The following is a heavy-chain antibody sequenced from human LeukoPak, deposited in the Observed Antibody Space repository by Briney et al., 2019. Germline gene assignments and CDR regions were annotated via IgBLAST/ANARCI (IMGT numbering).Heavy chain of an antibody. Sequence: ASVKVSCKASGYTFPSYFMHWVRQAPGQGLEWMGIINPTGGSTTYAQKFQGRVTMTRDTSTSTVYMELSSLRSEDTAVYYCARGIAAAGDGWFDPWGQGTLVTVSS. V-gene: IGHV1-46*01. CDR2: INPTGGST. D-gene: IGHD6-13*01. J-gene: IGHJ5*02. CDR3: ARGIAAAGDGWFDP. CDR1: GYTFPSYF.